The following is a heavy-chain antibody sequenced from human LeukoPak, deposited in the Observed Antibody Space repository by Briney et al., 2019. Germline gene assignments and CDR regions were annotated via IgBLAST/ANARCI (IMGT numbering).Heavy chain of an antibody. CDR1: GFPFSNYA. Sequence: PGGSLRLSCAASGFPFSNYAIHWVRQAPDKGMEWVALISYDGSKESYADSVKGRFATSRDNSKNTLSLQMNSLRTEDTAVYYCAAGEPYVYWGQGTLVTVSS. V-gene: IGHV3-30*09. CDR2: ISYDGSKE. J-gene: IGHJ4*02. D-gene: IGHD1-14*01. CDR3: AAGEPYVY.